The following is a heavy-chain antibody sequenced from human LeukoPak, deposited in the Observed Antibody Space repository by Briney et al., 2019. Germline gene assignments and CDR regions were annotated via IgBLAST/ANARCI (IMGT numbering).Heavy chain of an antibody. J-gene: IGHJ4*02. CDR3: TTVAGSGIHGDY. Sequence: GGSLRLSCAASGFTFSTYSMSWVRQAPGKGLEWVSYISSSGSGISYADSVKGRFTISRDSAENSLYLQMNSLRDEDTAVYYCTTVAGSGIHGDYWGQGTLVTASS. V-gene: IGHV3-48*02. CDR1: GFTFSTYS. CDR2: ISSSGSGI.